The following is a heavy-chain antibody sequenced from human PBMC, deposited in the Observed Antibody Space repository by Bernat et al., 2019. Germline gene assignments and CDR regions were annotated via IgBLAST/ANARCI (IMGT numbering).Heavy chain of an antibody. CDR1: GYTFTGYY. CDR2: INPNSGGT. V-gene: IGHV1-2*04. CDR3: ARSILSVDARLDY. J-gene: IGHJ4*02. D-gene: IGHD2-8*01. Sequence: QVQLVQAGAEVKKPGASVKVSCKDSGYTFTGYYMHWVRQAPGQGLEWMGWINPNSGGTNYAQNLRGSFTMTRDTSNSTAYMELSRLRSDETAVYYCARSILSVDARLDYWGQGTLVTVSS.